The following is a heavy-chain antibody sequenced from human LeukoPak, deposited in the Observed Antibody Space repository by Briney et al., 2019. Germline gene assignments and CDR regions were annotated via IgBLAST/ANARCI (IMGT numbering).Heavy chain of an antibody. CDR2: FDPEDGET. V-gene: IGHV1-24*01. D-gene: IGHD3-9*01. Sequence: ASVKVSCKVSGYTLTELSMHWVRQAPGKGLEWMGGFDPEDGETIYAQKFQGRVTMTEDTSTDTAYMELSRLRSDGTAVYYCANSRPYYDILTGYYTLGYWGQGTLVTVSS. CDR3: ANSRPYYDILTGYYTLGY. CDR1: GYTLTELS. J-gene: IGHJ4*02.